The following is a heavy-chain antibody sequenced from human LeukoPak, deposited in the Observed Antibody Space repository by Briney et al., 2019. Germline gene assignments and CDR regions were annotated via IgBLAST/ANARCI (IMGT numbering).Heavy chain of an antibody. V-gene: IGHV3-30*18. CDR2: ISYDGSNK. CDR3: AKGAGEVLLWFGELPSYFDY. J-gene: IGHJ4*02. Sequence: PGGSLRLSCAASGFTFSSYGMHWVRQAPGKGLEWVAVISYDGSNKYYADSVKGRFTISRDNSKNTLYLQMNSLRAEDTAVYYCAKGAGEVLLWFGELPSYFDYWGQGTLVTVSS. D-gene: IGHD3-10*01. CDR1: GFTFSSYG.